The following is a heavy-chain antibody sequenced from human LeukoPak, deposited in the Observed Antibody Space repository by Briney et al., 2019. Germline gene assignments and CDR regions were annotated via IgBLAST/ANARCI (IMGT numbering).Heavy chain of an antibody. CDR3: ATSWPGIWFGERKQALDY. Sequence: ASVKVSCKASGGTFSSYAISWVRQAPGQGLEWIGWINPNSGGTNYAQKFQGRVTMTRDTSISTAYMELSRLRSEDTAVYYCATSWPGIWFGERKQALDYWGQGTLVTVSS. CDR2: INPNSGGT. V-gene: IGHV1-2*02. CDR1: GGTFSSYA. D-gene: IGHD3-10*01. J-gene: IGHJ4*02.